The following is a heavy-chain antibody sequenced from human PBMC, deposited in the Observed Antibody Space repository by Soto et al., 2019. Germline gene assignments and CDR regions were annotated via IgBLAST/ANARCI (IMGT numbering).Heavy chain of an antibody. Sequence: ALVKVSCKASGYTFTGYYMHWVRQAPGQGLEWMGWINPNSGGTNYAQKFQGWVTMTRDTSISTAYMELSRLRSDDTAVYYCARDRDIVGGAFDIWGQGTMVTVSS. CDR1: GYTFTGYY. CDR3: ARDRDIVGGAFDI. J-gene: IGHJ3*02. D-gene: IGHD2-15*01. V-gene: IGHV1-2*04. CDR2: INPNSGGT.